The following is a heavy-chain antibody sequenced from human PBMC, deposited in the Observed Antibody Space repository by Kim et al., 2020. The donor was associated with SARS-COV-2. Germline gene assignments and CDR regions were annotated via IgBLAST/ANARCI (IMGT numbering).Heavy chain of an antibody. CDR3: ARHGIVATGKRPKTSNWFDP. V-gene: IGHV5-10-1*01. D-gene: IGHD5-12*01. CDR2: IDPSDSYT. Sequence: GESLKISCKGPGYSFTSYWISWVRQMPGKGLEWMGRIDPSDSYTNYSPSFQGHVTISADKSISTAYLQWSSLKASDTAMYYCARHGIVATGKRPKTSNWFDPWGQGTLVTVSS. J-gene: IGHJ5*02. CDR1: GYSFTSYW.